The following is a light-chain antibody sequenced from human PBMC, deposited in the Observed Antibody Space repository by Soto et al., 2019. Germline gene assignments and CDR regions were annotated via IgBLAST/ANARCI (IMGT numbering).Light chain of an antibody. V-gene: IGKV2-30*02. Sequence: DVEMTQSPLSLPVSLGQPASISCRSSQSLVHSDGNTYLNWFQQRPSQSPRRLISRASVRDSGVPDRFSGVGSGTDFTLKISRVETEDVAVYYCMQGTHWPWTLGQGTKV. CDR3: MQGTHWPWT. CDR2: RAS. CDR1: QSLVHSDGNTY. J-gene: IGKJ1*01.